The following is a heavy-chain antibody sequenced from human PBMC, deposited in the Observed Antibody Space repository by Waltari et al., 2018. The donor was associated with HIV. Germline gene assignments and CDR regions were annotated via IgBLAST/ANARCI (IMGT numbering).Heavy chain of an antibody. J-gene: IGHJ4*02. V-gene: IGHV4-39*01. CDR1: SGSISSSSSY. CDR3: ANLPFVYFDY. Sequence: QVQLQESGPGLVKPSETLSLTSTVASGSISSSSSYWGWIRQPPGRGLEWIGNIYDSVSTYYNPSLKSRVTISVDTSKNQFSLKLSSVTAADTAVYYCANLPFVYFDYWGQGTLVTVSS. CDR2: IYDSVST.